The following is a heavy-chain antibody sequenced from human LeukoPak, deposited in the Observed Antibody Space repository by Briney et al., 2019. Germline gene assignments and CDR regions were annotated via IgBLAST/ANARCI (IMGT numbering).Heavy chain of an antibody. CDR1: GFTFSKHA. CDR2: ISYDGSNK. J-gene: IGHJ4*02. CDR3: ARDYASLIDY. V-gene: IGHV3-30-3*01. Sequence: GGSLRLSCETSGFTFSKHALNWVRQAPGKGLEWVAVISYDGSNKYYADSVKGRFTISRDNSKNTLYLQMNSLRAEDTAVYYCARDYASLIDYWGQGTLVTVSS. D-gene: IGHD3-16*01.